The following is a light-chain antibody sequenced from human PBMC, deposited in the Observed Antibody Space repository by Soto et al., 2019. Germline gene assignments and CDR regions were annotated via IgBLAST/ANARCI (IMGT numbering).Light chain of an antibody. J-gene: IGLJ2*01. CDR2: EVT. Sequence: QSVLTQPASVSGSPGQSITISCTGSSSDVGGYNYVSWFQQYPGKAPKLMVYEVTNRPSGASDRFSGSKSGNTASLTISGLQAEDEADYYCSSYVNYNTFVIFGGGTKLTVL. CDR3: SSYVNYNTFVI. V-gene: IGLV2-14*01. CDR1: SSDVGGYNY.